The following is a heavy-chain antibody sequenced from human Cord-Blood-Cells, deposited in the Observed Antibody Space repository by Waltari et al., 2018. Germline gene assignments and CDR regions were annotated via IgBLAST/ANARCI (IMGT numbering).Heavy chain of an antibody. D-gene: IGHD4-17*01. V-gene: IGHV4-34*01. Sequence: QVQLQQWGAGLLKPSETLSLTCAVYGGSFSGYYWRWIRQPPGKGLEWIGEINHSGSTNYNPSLKSRVTISVDTSKNQFSQKLSSVTAADTAVYYCARGGGDYGDYDAFDIWGQGTMVTVSS. CDR1: GGSFSGYY. CDR3: ARGGGDYGDYDAFDI. J-gene: IGHJ3*02. CDR2: INHSGST.